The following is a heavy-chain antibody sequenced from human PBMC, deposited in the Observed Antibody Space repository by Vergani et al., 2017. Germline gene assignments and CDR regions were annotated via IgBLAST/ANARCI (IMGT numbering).Heavy chain of an antibody. D-gene: IGHD2-21*01. CDR3: ARSQGDYWYFDL. V-gene: IGHV4-38-2*01. J-gene: IGHJ2*01. CDR1: GYSIGSGFY. CDR2: IHNRGKT. Sequence: QVRLEESGPGLVKPSETLSLTCSVSGYSIGSGFYWAWIRQSPGEGLQWLTSIHNRGKTYHNPSLKSRVSVSLDTSKNRFSLNLTPVTATYTAVYYCARSQGDYWYFDLWGPGSLVTVSS.